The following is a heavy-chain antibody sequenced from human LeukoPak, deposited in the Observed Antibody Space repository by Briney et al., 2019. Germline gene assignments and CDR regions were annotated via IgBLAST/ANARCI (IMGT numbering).Heavy chain of an antibody. CDR3: TSPVVVAATPISYYYYGMDV. J-gene: IGHJ6*02. D-gene: IGHD2-15*01. CDR2: IRSKANSYAT. CDR1: GFTFSGSA. Sequence: GGSLKLSCAASGFTFSGSAMHWVRQASGKGLEWVGRIRSKANSYATAYAASVKGRFTISRDDSKNTAHLQMNSLKTEDTAVYYCTSPVVVAATPISYYYYGMDVWGQGTTVTVSS. V-gene: IGHV3-73*01.